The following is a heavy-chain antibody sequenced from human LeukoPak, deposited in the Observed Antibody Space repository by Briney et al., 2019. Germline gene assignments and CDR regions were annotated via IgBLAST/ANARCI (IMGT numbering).Heavy chain of an antibody. Sequence: PGGSLRLSCAASGFTFSSYWMSWVRQAPGKGLEWVANIKQDGSEKYYVDSVKGRFTISRDNAKNSLYLQMNSLRAEDTAVYYCARPVCRSSTSCYSAFDYWGQGTLVTVSS. V-gene: IGHV3-7*01. J-gene: IGHJ4*02. CDR2: IKQDGSEK. CDR3: ARPVCRSSTSCYSAFDY. CDR1: GFTFSSYW. D-gene: IGHD2-2*01.